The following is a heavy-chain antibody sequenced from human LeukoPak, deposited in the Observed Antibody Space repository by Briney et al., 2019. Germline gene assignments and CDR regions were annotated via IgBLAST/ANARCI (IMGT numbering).Heavy chain of an antibody. CDR3: ARGYDSSGYYCFDY. CDR1: GGSISNYY. D-gene: IGHD3-22*01. J-gene: IGHJ4*02. CDR2: IYTSEST. V-gene: IGHV4-4*07. Sequence: SETLSLTCTVSGGSISNYYWSWVRQPAGKGLEWIGRIYTSESTNYNPSLKSRVTMSVDTSKNQFSLKLSCVTAADTAVYYCARGYDSSGYYCFDYWGQGILVTVSS.